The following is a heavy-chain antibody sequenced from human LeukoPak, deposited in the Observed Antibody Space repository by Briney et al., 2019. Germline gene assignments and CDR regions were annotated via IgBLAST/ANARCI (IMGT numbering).Heavy chain of an antibody. V-gene: IGHV4-38-2*02. D-gene: IGHD6-6*01. Sequence: PSETLSLTCTVSGYSISSGYYWGWIRQPPGKGLEWIGSIYHSGSTYYNPSLKSRVTISVDTSKNQFSLKLSSVTAADTAVYYCARVVEQQLVRGWFDPWGQGTLVTVSS. CDR2: IYHSGST. CDR3: ARVVEQQLVRGWFDP. J-gene: IGHJ5*02. CDR1: GYSISSGYY.